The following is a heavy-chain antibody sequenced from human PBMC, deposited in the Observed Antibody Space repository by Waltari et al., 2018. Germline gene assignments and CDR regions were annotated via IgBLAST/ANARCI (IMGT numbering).Heavy chain of an antibody. D-gene: IGHD3-10*01. CDR2: INHSGST. CDR1: GGSFSGYY. V-gene: IGHV4-34*01. Sequence: QVQLQQWGAGLLKPSETLSLTCAVYGGSFSGYYWSWIRQPPGKGLEWIGEINHSGSTNYNPSLKSRVTISVDTSKNQFSLKLSSVTAADTAVYYCARGNRITMVRGPPDYWGQGTLVTVSS. CDR3: ARGNRITMVRGPPDY. J-gene: IGHJ4*02.